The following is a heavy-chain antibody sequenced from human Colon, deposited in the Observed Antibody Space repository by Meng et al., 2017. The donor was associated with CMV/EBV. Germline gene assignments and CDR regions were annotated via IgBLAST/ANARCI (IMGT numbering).Heavy chain of an antibody. V-gene: IGHV4-39*07. CDR3: ARGYDSSGYSRGRYYGMDV. J-gene: IGHJ6*02. CDR2: IYYSGST. D-gene: IGHD3-22*01. Sequence: SETLSLTCTVSGGSISSSSYYWGWIRQPPGKGLEWIGSIYYSGSTYYNPSLKSRVTISVDTSKNQFSLKLSSVTAADTAVYYCARGYDSSGYSRGRYYGMDVWGQGTTVTASS. CDR1: GGSISSSSYY.